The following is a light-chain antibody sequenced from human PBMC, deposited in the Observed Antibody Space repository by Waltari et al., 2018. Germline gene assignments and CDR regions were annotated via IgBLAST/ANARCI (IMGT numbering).Light chain of an antibody. Sequence: IVMTQSPLSLPVTPGEPASISCRSSQSLLHSNGYNYLDWYLQKPGQSPQLLIYLGSNRASGVPDRFSDSGSGTDFTLKISRVEAEDVGVYYCMQALQTAYTFGQGTKLEIK. CDR2: LGS. V-gene: IGKV2-28*01. CDR1: QSLLHSNGYNY. CDR3: MQALQTAYT. J-gene: IGKJ2*01.